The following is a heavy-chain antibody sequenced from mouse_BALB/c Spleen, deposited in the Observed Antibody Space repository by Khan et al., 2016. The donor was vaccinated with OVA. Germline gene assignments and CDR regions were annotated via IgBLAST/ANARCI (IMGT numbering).Heavy chain of an antibody. CDR3: AREAGDLYAMDY. J-gene: IGHJ4*01. Sequence: QIQLVQSGPELKKPGETVKISCKASGYTFTNYGMNWVKQAPGKGLKWMGWINTYTGDPTYADDFKGRFAFSLETSASTAYLQINNLTKLDTATDVGAREAGDLYAMDYWGQGTSVTVSS. CDR2: INTYTGDP. V-gene: IGHV9-3-1*01. CDR1: GYTFTNYG.